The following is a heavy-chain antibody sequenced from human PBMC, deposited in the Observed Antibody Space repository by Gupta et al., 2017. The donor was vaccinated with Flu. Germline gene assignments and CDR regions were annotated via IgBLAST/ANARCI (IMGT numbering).Heavy chain of an antibody. CDR3: AHHLDDVALFDY. CDR2: IYWDDDK. CDR1: GFSLSTSGVG. D-gene: IGHD1-1*01. J-gene: IGHJ4*02. V-gene: IGHV2-5*02. Sequence: QITLKESGPTLVKPTQTLTLTCTFSGFSLSTSGVGVGWIRQPPGKALEWLALIYWDDDKRYSPSLKSRLTITKDTSKNQVVLTMTNMDPVDTATYYCAHHLDDVALFDYWGQGTLVTVSS.